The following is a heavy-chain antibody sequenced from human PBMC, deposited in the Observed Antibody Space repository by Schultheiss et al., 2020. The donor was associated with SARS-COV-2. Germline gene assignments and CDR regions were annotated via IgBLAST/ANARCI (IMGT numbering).Heavy chain of an antibody. CDR1: GFTFDDYG. V-gene: IGHV3-20*01. CDR2: INWNGGST. CDR3: ARAVRRPLLRYFDWLSSAFDP. D-gene: IGHD3-9*01. Sequence: GGSLRLSCAASGFTFDDYGMSWVRQAPGKGLEWDSGINWNGGSTGYADSVKGRFTISRDNAKNSLYLQMNSLRAEDTALYHCARAVRRPLLRYFDWLSSAFDPWGQGTLVTVSS. J-gene: IGHJ5*02.